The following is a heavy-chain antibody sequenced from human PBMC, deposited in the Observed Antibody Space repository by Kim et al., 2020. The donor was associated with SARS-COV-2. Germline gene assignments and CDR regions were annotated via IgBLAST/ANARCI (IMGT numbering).Heavy chain of an antibody. CDR1: GFTFSSYW. V-gene: IGHV3-7*03. CDR3: ARGRVPDY. Sequence: GGSLRLSCAASGFTFSSYWMSWVRQAPGKGLEWVANIKQDGSDKYYVDSVKGRFTISRDYANNSLFLQMNSLRAEDTALYYCARGRVPDYWGQGTLVTVSS. J-gene: IGHJ4*02. CDR2: IKQDGSDK. D-gene: IGHD3-10*01.